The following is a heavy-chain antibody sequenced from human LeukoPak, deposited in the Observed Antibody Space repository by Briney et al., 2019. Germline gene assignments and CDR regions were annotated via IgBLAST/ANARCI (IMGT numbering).Heavy chain of an antibody. J-gene: IGHJ1*01. V-gene: IGHV4-59*01. Sequence: SETLSLTCTVSGGSISTYYWNWIRQPPGKGLEWIGHIYHCGSTNYNPSLQSRVTISVDTSKNQFSLNLNSVTAADTAVYYCARGGAARLHFQNWGQGTLVTVSS. D-gene: IGHD6-6*01. CDR3: ARGGAARLHFQN. CDR1: GGSISTYY. CDR2: IYHCGST.